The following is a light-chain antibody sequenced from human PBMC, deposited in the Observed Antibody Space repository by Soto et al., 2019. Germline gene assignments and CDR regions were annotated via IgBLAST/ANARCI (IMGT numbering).Light chain of an antibody. Sequence: EIVLTQSPATLSLSPGERATLSCKASQSVSRHLAWYQHKPGQAPRLLIYDASNRATGIPDRFSGSGFGTDFTLTISSLEPEYFAVYYCQQCSNWPPSYSFGQGTKLDIK. CDR1: QSVSRH. CDR3: QQCSNWPPSYS. J-gene: IGKJ2*01. V-gene: IGKV3-11*01. CDR2: DAS.